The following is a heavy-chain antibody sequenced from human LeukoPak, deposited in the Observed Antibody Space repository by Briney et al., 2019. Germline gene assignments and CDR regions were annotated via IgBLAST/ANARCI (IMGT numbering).Heavy chain of an antibody. CDR1: GGTFSSYA. Sequence: GSSVKVSCKASGGTFSSYAISWVRQAPGQGLEWMGRIIPIFGTANYAQKFQGRVTITTDESTSTAYMELSSLRSEDTAVYYCARVPTTATVTTYYYYYMDVWGKGTTVTVSS. CDR3: ARVPTTATVTTYYYYYMDV. J-gene: IGHJ6*03. CDR2: IIPIFGTA. D-gene: IGHD4-11*01. V-gene: IGHV1-69*05.